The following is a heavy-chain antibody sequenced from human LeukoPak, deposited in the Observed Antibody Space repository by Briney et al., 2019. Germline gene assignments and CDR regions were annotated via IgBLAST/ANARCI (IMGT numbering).Heavy chain of an antibody. D-gene: IGHD6-19*01. V-gene: IGHV3-7*03. CDR2: IKQDGSEK. J-gene: IGHJ4*02. CDR3: ARDRPGYSSGWYGGQRSYYFDY. Sequence: GSLGLSCAASGFTFSSYWMSWVRQAPGKGLEWVANIKQDGSEKYYVDSVKGRFTISRDNAKNSLYLQMNSLRAEDTAVYYCARDRPGYSSGWYGGQRSYYFDYWGQGTLVTVSS. CDR1: GFTFSSYW.